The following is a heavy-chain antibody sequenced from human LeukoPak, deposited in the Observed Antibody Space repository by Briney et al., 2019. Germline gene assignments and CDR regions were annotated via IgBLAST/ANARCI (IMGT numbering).Heavy chain of an antibody. Sequence: SETLSLTCAVYGGSFSGYYWSWIRQPPGKGLEWIGEMNHSGSTNYNPSLKSRVTISVDTSKNQFSLKLSSVTAADAAVYYCARLTKNDSGTYRFGKKKRGYMDVWGKGTTVTISS. CDR2: MNHSGST. CDR1: GGSFSGYY. CDR3: ARLTKNDSGTYRFGKKKRGYMDV. V-gene: IGHV4-34*01. D-gene: IGHD3-10*01. J-gene: IGHJ6*03.